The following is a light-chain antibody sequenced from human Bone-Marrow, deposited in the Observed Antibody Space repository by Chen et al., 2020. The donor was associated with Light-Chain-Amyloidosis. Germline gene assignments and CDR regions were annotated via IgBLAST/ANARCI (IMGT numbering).Light chain of an antibody. CDR2: DNN. CDR3: GTWDIRLGTVM. J-gene: IGLJ3*02. V-gene: IGLV1-51*01. CDR1: TSNIGNNF. Sequence: QSVLPQPPSVSAAPGQKVPISCSGSTSNIGNNFVSWYQQFPGTAPKLLIYDNNRRPSGIPDRFSGSKSGTSATLGITGLQTGDEADYYCGTWDIRLGTVMFGGGTKLTVL.